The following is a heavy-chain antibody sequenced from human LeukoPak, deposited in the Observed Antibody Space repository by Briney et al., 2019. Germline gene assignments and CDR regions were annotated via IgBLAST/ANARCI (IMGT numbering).Heavy chain of an antibody. Sequence: KASETLSLTCTVSGVSISSYYWSWIRQPPGKGLEWIGYIYYSGSTNYNPSLKSRVTISVDTSKNQFSLNLSSVTAADTAVYYCARGITMVPHWFDPWGQGTLVTVSS. D-gene: IGHD3-10*01. CDR3: ARGITMVPHWFDP. CDR1: GVSISSYY. V-gene: IGHV4-59*01. J-gene: IGHJ5*02. CDR2: IYYSGST.